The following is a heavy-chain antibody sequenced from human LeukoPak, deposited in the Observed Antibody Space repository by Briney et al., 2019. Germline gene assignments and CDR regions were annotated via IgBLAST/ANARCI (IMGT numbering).Heavy chain of an antibody. CDR3: ARDAMGLGNYFAS. J-gene: IGHJ4*02. Sequence: SETLSLTCAVSGGSMSSSNWWSWVRQPPGKGLEWIGEIYHSGNTNYNPSLKSRVTISVDKSKKQFSLKLSSVTAADTAIYFCARDAMGLGNYFASWGQGTLVTVSS. D-gene: IGHD5-18*01. V-gene: IGHV4-4*02. CDR2: IYHSGNT. CDR1: GGSMSSSNW.